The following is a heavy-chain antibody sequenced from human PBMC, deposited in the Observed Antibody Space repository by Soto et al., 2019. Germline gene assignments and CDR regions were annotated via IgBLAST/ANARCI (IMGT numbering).Heavy chain of an antibody. D-gene: IGHD6-13*01. CDR1: GGSISSYY. V-gene: IGHV4-59*01. CDR3: ARSWAAGYAIDI. Sequence: SETLSLTCTVSGGSISSYYWSWIRRPPGKGLEWIGYIYYSGSTNYNPSLKSRVTISVDTSKNQFSLKLSSVTAADTAVYYCARSWAAGYAIDIWGQGTMVTVSS. J-gene: IGHJ3*02. CDR2: IYYSGST.